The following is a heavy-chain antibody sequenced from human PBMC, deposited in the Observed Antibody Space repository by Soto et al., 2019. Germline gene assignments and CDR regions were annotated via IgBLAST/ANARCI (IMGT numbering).Heavy chain of an antibody. Sequence: DVQLVESGGGLVQPGGSLRLSCAASGFYITNYWMTWVRQAPGKGPEWVANIKEDGSLKFYVDSVRGRFTISRDNAKNSVYLEMCRLRAEDTAVYYCVRDSYTAHWHTAGEDYWGQGTLVTVSS. CDR2: IKEDGSLK. CDR3: VRDSYTAHWHTAGEDY. CDR1: GFYITNYW. D-gene: IGHD2-2*02. J-gene: IGHJ4*02. V-gene: IGHV3-7*01.